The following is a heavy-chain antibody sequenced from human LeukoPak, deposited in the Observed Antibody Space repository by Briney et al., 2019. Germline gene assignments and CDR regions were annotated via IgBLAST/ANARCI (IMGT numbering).Heavy chain of an antibody. D-gene: IGHD1-26*01. CDR2: IYPGDSDT. V-gene: IGHV5-51*01. CDR3: ARWASLKWYGMDV. Sequence: GESLKISCKGSGYSFTNYWIGWVRQMPGKGLEWMGIIYPGDSDTRYSPSFQGQVTISADKSISTAYLQWNSLKVSDTAMYYCARWASLKWYGMDVWGQGTTVTVSS. CDR1: GYSFTNYW. J-gene: IGHJ6*02.